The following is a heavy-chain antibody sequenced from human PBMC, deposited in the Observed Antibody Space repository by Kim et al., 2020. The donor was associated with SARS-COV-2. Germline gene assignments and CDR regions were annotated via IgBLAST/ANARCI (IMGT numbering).Heavy chain of an antibody. D-gene: IGHD4-17*01. CDR3: ARLRWPPPVFDL. V-gene: IGHV3-11*06. CDR2: ISSSSSYT. J-gene: IGHJ2*01. CDR1: GFTFSDYY. Sequence: GGSLRLSCAASGFTFSDYYMSWIRQAPGKGLEWVSYISSSSSYTNYADSVKGRFTISRDNAKNSLYLQMNSLRAEDTAVYYCARLRWPPPVFDLWGRGTLVTVSS.